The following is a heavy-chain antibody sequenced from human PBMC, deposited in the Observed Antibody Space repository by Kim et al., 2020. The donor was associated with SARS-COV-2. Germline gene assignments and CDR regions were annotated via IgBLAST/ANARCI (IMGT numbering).Heavy chain of an antibody. Sequence: VKGRFTISRDNSKNTLYLQMNSLRAEDTAVYYCAKDSHYIVATIMAPFDYWGQGTLVTVSS. D-gene: IGHD5-12*01. J-gene: IGHJ4*02. CDR3: AKDSHYIVATIMAPFDY. V-gene: IGHV3-23*01.